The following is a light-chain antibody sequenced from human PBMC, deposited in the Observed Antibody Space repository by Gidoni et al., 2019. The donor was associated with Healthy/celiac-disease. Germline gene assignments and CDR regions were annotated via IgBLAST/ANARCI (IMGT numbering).Light chain of an antibody. J-gene: IGKJ1*01. CDR2: LGS. Sequence: DIVMTPSPLSLPVTPGEPASISCRSSQSLLHSNAYNYLDWTLQKPGQSPQLLIYLGSNRASGVPDRCSGSGSGTDFTLKMSRVEAEDVWVYYCMQALQTRTFGQXTKVEIK. CDR1: QSLLHSNAYNY. V-gene: IGKV2-28*01. CDR3: MQALQTRT.